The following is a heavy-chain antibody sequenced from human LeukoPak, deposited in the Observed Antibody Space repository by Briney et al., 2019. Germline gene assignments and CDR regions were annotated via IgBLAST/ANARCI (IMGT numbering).Heavy chain of an antibody. D-gene: IGHD3-22*01. Sequence: GASVKVSCKASGYTFTNYYIHWVRQAPGQGLEWMGIINPGGRSTSYAQKFQGRVTITADESTSTAYMELSSLRSEDTAVYYCARPRYYYDSSGLSDAFDIWGQETMVTVSS. J-gene: IGHJ3*02. CDR2: INPGGRST. CDR1: GYTFTNYY. V-gene: IGHV1-46*01. CDR3: ARPRYYYDSSGLSDAFDI.